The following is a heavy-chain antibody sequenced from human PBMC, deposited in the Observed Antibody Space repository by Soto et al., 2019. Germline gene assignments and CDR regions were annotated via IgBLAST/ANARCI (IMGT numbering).Heavy chain of an antibody. D-gene: IGHD5-12*01. J-gene: IGHJ6*03. CDR3: ARGADLVATRFHYYYYMDV. CDR2: IYHSGST. Sequence: SETLSLTCAVSSGSISSSNWWSWVRQPPGKGLEWIGEIYHSGSTNYNPSLKSRVTISVDKSKNQFSLKLSSVTAADTAVYYCARGADLVATRFHYYYYMDVWGKGTTVTVS. CDR1: SGSISSSNW. V-gene: IGHV4-4*02.